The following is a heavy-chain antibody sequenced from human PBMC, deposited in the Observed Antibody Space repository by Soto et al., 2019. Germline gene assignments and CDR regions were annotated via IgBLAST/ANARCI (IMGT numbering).Heavy chain of an antibody. J-gene: IGHJ4*02. CDR3: ASRIAARSGY. V-gene: IGHV3-48*01. Sequence: GGSLRLSCAASGFTFSSYSMNWVRQAPGKGLEWVSYISSSSSTIYYADSVKGRFTISRDNAKNSLYLQMNSLRAEDTAVYYCASRIAARSGYWGQGTLVTVSS. CDR1: GFTFSSYS. CDR2: ISSSSSTI. D-gene: IGHD6-6*01.